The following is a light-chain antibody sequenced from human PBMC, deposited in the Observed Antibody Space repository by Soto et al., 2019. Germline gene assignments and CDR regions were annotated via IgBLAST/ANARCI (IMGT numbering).Light chain of an antibody. CDR2: GNT. CDR3: FSFTTTSTHV. J-gene: IGLJ1*01. CDR1: SSNIGAGYD. V-gene: IGLV1-40*01. Sequence: QSVLTQPPSVSGAPGQRVTISCTGSSSNIGAGYDVHWYQQVPGTAPKLLIYGNTNRPSGVPDRFSGSKSGTSASLAITGLQAEDEAEYFCFSFTTTSTHVFGTGTKVTVL.